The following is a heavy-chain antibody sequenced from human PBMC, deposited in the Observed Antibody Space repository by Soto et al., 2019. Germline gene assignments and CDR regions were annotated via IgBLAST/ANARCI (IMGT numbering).Heavy chain of an antibody. Sequence: SETLSLTCTVSGGSISSNYWTWIRQPPGKGLEWIGYVYNSGSTNYNPSLKSRVTISEDTSKSQFSLKVNSMTAADTAVYYCARYRREAVAGYALDNWGQGILVTVSS. V-gene: IGHV4-59*01. CDR1: GGSISSNY. CDR3: ARYRREAVAGYALDN. CDR2: VYNSGST. D-gene: IGHD6-13*01. J-gene: IGHJ4*02.